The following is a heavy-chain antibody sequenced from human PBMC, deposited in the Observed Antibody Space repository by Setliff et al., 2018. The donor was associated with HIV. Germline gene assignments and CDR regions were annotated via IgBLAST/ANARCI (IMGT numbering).Heavy chain of an antibody. CDR2: ISSTGAHI. V-gene: IGHV3-21*06. Sequence: GSLRLSCAASGFTFSSYSMNWVRQAPGKGLEWVASISSTGAHISTADSLKGRFTISRDNGRNSLYLQMSSLRAEDTALYYCARGGRLQYFEWPSYAMDVWGQGTTVTVSS. CDR1: GFTFSSYS. CDR3: ARGGRLQYFEWPSYAMDV. J-gene: IGHJ6*02. D-gene: IGHD3-9*01.